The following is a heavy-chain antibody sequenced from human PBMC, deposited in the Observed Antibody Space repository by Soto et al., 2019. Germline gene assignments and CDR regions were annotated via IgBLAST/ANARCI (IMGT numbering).Heavy chain of an antibody. J-gene: IGHJ4*02. D-gene: IGHD3-10*01. CDR2: IFSSGSYI. CDR1: GFTFSSYN. Sequence: GGSLRLSCAASGFTFSSYNMNWVRQAPGKGLEWVSSIFSSGSYIYYADSVKGRFTISRDNAKNSLYLQMTSLRAEDTAVYYCARDHVSGITMVRGIIPSPFDYWGQGILVTVSS. V-gene: IGHV3-21*06. CDR3: ARDHVSGITMVRGIIPSPFDY.